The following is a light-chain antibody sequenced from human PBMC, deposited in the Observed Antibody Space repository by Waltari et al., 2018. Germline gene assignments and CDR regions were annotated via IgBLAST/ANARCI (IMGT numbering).Light chain of an antibody. J-gene: IGLJ2*01. CDR1: SSNIGAGYL. CDR3: QCYDSRLSGSL. V-gene: IGLV1-40*01. Sequence: QSVLTQPPSVSGAPGQRVAISCTGSSSNIGAGYLVHWYQQLPGTAPKLLIYANPNRPSGGPDRFSASKSGTSASLAITGLQPGDEADYYCQCYDSRLSGSLFGGGTKVTVL. CDR2: ANP.